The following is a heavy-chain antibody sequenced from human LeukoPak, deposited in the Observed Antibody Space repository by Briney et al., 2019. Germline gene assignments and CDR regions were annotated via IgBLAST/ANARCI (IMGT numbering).Heavy chain of an antibody. V-gene: IGHV3-53*01. CDR2: IYSGGST. J-gene: IGHJ4*02. D-gene: IGHD4-23*01. CDR3: AKDPRGWELYYFDY. Sequence: GGSLRLSCAASGFTVSSNYMSWVRQAPGKGLEWVSVIYSGGSTYYADSVKGRFTISRDNSKNTLYLQMNSLRAEDTAVYYCAKDPRGWELYYFDYWGQGTLVTVSS. CDR1: GFTVSSNY.